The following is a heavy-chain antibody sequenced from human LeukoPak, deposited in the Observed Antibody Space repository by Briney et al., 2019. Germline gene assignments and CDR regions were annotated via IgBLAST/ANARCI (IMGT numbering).Heavy chain of an antibody. CDR3: ARRGAYCSSTSCYPYNWFDP. CDR1: GYGFITYW. J-gene: IGHJ5*02. CDR2: INPGDSGT. D-gene: IGHD2-2*01. V-gene: IGHV5-51*01. Sequence: GESLKISCKGSGYGFITYWITWVRQMPGKGLEWMGIINPGDSGTRYSPSFQGQVTISADKSISTAYLQWSSLKASDTAMYYCARRGAYCSSTSCYPYNWFDPWGQGTLVTVSS.